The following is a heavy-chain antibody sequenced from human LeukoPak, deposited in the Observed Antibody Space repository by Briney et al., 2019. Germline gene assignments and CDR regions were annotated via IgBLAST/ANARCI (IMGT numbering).Heavy chain of an antibody. CDR2: ISGSGDSP. D-gene: IGHD6-13*01. CDR3: AREETAAAGAFDY. V-gene: IGHV3-23*01. J-gene: IGHJ4*02. CDR1: GFSFSSYA. Sequence: GGSLRLFCADSGFSFSSYAMSWVRQAPGKGLEWVSGISGSGDSPYYADSVKGRFTISRDNTKNTLYLQMNSLRAEDTAVYYCAREETAAAGAFDYWGQGTLVTVSS.